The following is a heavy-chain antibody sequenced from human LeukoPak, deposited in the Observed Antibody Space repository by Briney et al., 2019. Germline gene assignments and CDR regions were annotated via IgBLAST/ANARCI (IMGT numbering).Heavy chain of an antibody. J-gene: IGHJ4*02. D-gene: IGHD3-22*01. CDR2: INHSGST. Sequence: SETLSLTCAVYGGSFSGYYWSWIRQPPGKGLEWIGEINHSGSTNYNPSLKSRVTISVDTSKNQFSLKLSSVTAADTAVYYCARQNYYDSSGYPLDFDYWGQGTLVTVSS. CDR3: ARQNYYDSSGYPLDFDY. V-gene: IGHV4-34*01. CDR1: GGSFSGYY.